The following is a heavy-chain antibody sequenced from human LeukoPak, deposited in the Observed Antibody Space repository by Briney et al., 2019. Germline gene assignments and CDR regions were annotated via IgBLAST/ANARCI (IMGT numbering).Heavy chain of an antibody. CDR1: GGSISSHY. Sequence: PSETLSLTCTVSGGSISSHYWSWIRQPPGEGLEWIGYIYYSGSTNYNPSLKSRVTISVDTSKNQFSLKLSSVTAADTAVYYCARTTYYYDSSGTKYYYYYMDVWGKGTTVTVSS. D-gene: IGHD3-22*01. V-gene: IGHV4-59*11. CDR2: IYYSGST. CDR3: ARTTYYYDSSGTKYYYYYMDV. J-gene: IGHJ6*03.